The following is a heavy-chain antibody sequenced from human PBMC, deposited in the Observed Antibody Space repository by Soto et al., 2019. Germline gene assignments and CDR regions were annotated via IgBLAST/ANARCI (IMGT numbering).Heavy chain of an antibody. V-gene: IGHV3-23*01. CDR3: AKGNGGTTIFGVVYYYYYMDV. CDR1: GFTFSSYA. J-gene: IGHJ6*03. D-gene: IGHD3-3*01. CDR2: ISGSGGST. Sequence: EVQLLESGGGLVQPGGSLRLSCAASGFTFSSYAMSWVRQAPGKGLEWVSAISGSGGSTYYADSVKGRFTIARDNSKNQLYLKMNSMRAEDTAVYYCAKGNGGTTIFGVVYYYYYMDVWGKGTTVTVSS.